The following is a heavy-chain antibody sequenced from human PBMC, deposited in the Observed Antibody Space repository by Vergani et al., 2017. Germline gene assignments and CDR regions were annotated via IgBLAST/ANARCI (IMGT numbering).Heavy chain of an antibody. CDR2: IYHSGST. J-gene: IGHJ4*02. CDR1: GGSISSGGYS. CDR3: ARDRGYSYGLDY. D-gene: IGHD5-18*01. Sequence: QLQLQEFGSGLVKPSQTLSLTCAVSGGSISSGGYSWSWIRQPPGKGLEWIGYIYHSGSTYYNPSLKSRVTISVDRSKNQFSLKLSSVTAADTAVYYCARDRGYSYGLDYWGQGTLVTVSS. V-gene: IGHV4-30-2*01.